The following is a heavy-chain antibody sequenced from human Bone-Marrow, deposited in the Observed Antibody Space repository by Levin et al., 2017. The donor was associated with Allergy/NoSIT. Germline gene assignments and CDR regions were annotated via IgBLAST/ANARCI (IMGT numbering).Heavy chain of an antibody. CDR3: VRRWQ. CDR1: EFNVRNNY. Sequence: GGSLRLSCEASEFNVRNNYMSWVRQAPGKGLEWVSFMYSGGSTHYAESVKGRFTISRDNTKNTLHLQMNSLRAEDTAVYYCVRRWQWGQGTLVTVSS. CDR2: MYSGGST. J-gene: IGHJ4*02. V-gene: IGHV3-66*04. D-gene: IGHD2-15*01.